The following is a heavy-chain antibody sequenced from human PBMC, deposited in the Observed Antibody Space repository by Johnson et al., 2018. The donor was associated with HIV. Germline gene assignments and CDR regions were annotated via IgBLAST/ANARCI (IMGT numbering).Heavy chain of an antibody. D-gene: IGHD3-10*01. CDR3: ARDRDGGFAFDI. CDR1: GFTFSTYV. V-gene: IGHV3-64*01. J-gene: IGHJ3*02. CDR2: ILPNGDVT. Sequence: VQLVESGGGVVQPGRSLRLSCAASGFTFSTYVMHWVRQPPGGGLEYLSAILPNGDVTSYSNSVKGRFTVSRDTSKNTFYLQMDSLRGEDMAVYYCARDRDGGFAFDIWGQGTRVTVSS.